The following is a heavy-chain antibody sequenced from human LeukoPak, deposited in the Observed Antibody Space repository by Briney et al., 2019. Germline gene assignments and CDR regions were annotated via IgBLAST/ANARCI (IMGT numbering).Heavy chain of an antibody. D-gene: IGHD1-26*01. CDR1: GFSFSDHY. Sequence: GGSLRLSCAASGFSFSDHYMSWIRQAPGKGLEWISYASVRSNSTYLADSVKGRFTISRDNAKDSLFLQMNNVRPEDTAVYYCARVQWELLNLGTLDYWGQGTLVTVSS. CDR2: ASVRSNST. J-gene: IGHJ4*02. CDR3: ARVQWELLNLGTLDY. V-gene: IGHV3-11*04.